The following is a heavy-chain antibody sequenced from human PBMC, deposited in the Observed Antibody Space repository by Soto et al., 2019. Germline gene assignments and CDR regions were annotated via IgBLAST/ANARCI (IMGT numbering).Heavy chain of an antibody. CDR1: GGTFSSYT. V-gene: IGHV1-69*02. Sequence: QVQLVQSGAEVKKPGSSVKVSCKASGGTFSSYTISWVRQAPGQGLEWMGRIIPILGIANYAQKFHGRVTLTADKSSTTAYMELSSVRSEDTAVYYCASLPATGTYYYYYGMDVWGQGTTVTVSS. J-gene: IGHJ6*02. CDR2: IIPILGIA. D-gene: IGHD2-2*01. CDR3: ASLPATGTYYYYYGMDV.